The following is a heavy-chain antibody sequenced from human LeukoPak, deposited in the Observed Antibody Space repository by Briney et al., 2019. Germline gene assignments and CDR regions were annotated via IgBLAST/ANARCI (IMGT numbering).Heavy chain of an antibody. D-gene: IGHD3-22*01. V-gene: IGHV1-69*13. CDR3: ARGVAYYDSSGYFRGDDAFDI. CDR2: IIPIFGTA. CDR1: GGTFSSYA. Sequence: SVKVSCKASGGTFSSYAISWVRQAPGQGFEWMGGIIPIFGTAYYAQKFQGRVTITADESTSTAYMELSSLRSEDTAVYYCARGVAYYDSSGYFRGDDAFDIWGQGTMVTVSS. J-gene: IGHJ3*02.